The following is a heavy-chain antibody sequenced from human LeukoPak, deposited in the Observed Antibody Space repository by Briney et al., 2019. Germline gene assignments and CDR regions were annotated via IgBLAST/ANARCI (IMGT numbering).Heavy chain of an antibody. CDR3: ARDRGYCNGGSCYGWFDP. J-gene: IGHJ5*02. V-gene: IGHV4-61*02. CDR1: VGSISSGSYY. CDR2: IYTSGST. D-gene: IGHD2-15*01. Sequence: SETLSLTCTVSVGSISSGSYYWSWIRQPAGKGLEWIGRIYTSGSTNYNPSLKSRVTISVDTSKNQFSLKLSSVTAADTAVYYCARDRGYCNGGSCYGWFDPWGQGTLVTVSS.